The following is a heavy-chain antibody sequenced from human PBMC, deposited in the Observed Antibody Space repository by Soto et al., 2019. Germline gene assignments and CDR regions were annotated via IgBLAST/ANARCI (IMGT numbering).Heavy chain of an antibody. CDR3: AREADLGATYPKWFDP. J-gene: IGHJ5*02. V-gene: IGHV3-48*02. D-gene: IGHD1-26*01. CDR1: GFTFSRFG. Sequence: PGGSLRLSCAASGFTFSRFGMNWVRQGPGKGLEWVSYISSRSSTEYYADSMKGRFTISRDNAKNSLYLQMNSLGDELSAVYYCAREADLGATYPKWFDPWGQGTLVTVSS. CDR2: ISSRSSTE.